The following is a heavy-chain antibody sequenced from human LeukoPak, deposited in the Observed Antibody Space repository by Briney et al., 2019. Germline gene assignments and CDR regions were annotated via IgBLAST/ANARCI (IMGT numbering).Heavy chain of an antibody. CDR2: MNPKSGNT. CDR3: ARGPVLRFLEWLLPRHTFDY. CDR1: GYTFTGYY. Sequence: ASVKVSCKASGYTFTGYYMHWVRQATGQGLEWMGWMNPKSGNTGYAQKFQGRVTITRNTSISTAYMELSSLRSEDTAVYYCARGPVLRFLEWLLPRHTFDYWGQGTLVTVSS. J-gene: IGHJ4*02. D-gene: IGHD3-3*01. V-gene: IGHV1-8*03.